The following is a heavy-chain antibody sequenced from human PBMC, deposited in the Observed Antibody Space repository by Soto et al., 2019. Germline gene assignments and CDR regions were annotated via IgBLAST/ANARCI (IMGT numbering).Heavy chain of an antibody. CDR1: GFRFSDYY. CDR2: ISSSGSTI. CDR3: ARRSYYDSSGYEYYFDY. D-gene: IGHD3-22*01. Sequence: GGSLRLSCAASGFRFSDYYMRWIRQAPGKGLEWVSYISSSGSTIYYADSVKGRFTISRDNAKDSLYLQMNSLRAEDTAVYYCARRSYYDSSGYEYYFDYWGQGTLVTVSS. J-gene: IGHJ4*02. V-gene: IGHV3-11*01.